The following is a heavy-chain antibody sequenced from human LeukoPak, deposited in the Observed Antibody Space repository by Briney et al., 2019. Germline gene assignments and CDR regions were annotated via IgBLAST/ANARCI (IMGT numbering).Heavy chain of an antibody. J-gene: IGHJ4*02. D-gene: IGHD3-10*01. V-gene: IGHV3-30*04. Sequence: GRSLRLSCAASGFTFSSYAIHWVRQAPGKGLEWVAVISYDGSNKYYADSVKGRFTISRDNSKNTAYLQMNSLKTEDTAVYYCIRHAASGGSGVDYWGQGTLVTVSS. CDR2: ISYDGSNK. CDR3: IRHAASGGSGVDY. CDR1: GFTFSSYA.